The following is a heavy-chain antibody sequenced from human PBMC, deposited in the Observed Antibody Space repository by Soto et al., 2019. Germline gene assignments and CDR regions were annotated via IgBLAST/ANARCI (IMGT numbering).Heavy chain of an antibody. D-gene: IGHD3-22*01. CDR3: ARSTLRYYSDTSGYHFDH. V-gene: IGHV3-21*04. CDR1: GFIFSRYS. Sequence: GGSLRLSCAVSGFIFSRYSMNWVRQAPGEGLEWVSSIGTSGSYIYDTDSVKGRFTISRDNAKNSLYLQMNSLSAEDTAVYYCARSTLRYYSDTSGYHFDHWGQGTLVTVSS. J-gene: IGHJ4*02. CDR2: IGTSGSYI.